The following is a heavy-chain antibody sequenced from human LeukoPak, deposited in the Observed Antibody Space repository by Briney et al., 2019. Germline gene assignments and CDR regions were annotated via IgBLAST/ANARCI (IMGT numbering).Heavy chain of an antibody. D-gene: IGHD6-19*01. CDR1: GYTFTSYA. Sequence: GASVKVSCKASGYTFTSYAMHWVRQAPGQRLEWMGWINAGNGNTKYSQKFQGRVTITRDTSASTAYMELSSLRSEDTAVYYCAREGSRRASGWYPYWGQGTLVTVSS. V-gene: IGHV1-3*01. J-gene: IGHJ4*02. CDR2: INAGNGNT. CDR3: AREGSRRASGWYPY.